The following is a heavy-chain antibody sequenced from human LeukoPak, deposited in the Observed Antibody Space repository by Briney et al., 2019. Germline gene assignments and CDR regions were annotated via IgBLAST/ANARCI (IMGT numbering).Heavy chain of an antibody. CDR3: ARYWATIPFGS. Sequence: PSETLSLTCTVSGGSISSGDYYWTWIRQPPGMGLEWIGYIYYSGSTYYNPSLKSRLTISVDTSKNQFSLKLNSVTAADTAVYYCARYWATIPFGSWGQGTLVTVSS. CDR2: IYYSGST. J-gene: IGHJ4*02. CDR1: GGSISSGDYY. D-gene: IGHD5-12*01. V-gene: IGHV4-30-4*01.